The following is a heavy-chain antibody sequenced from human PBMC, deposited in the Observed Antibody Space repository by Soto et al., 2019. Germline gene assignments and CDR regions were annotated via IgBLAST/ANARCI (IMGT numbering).Heavy chain of an antibody. CDR1: GGSLTSYP. Sequence: QMEQSGAEVRKPGSSVKVSCKPSGGSLTSYPMAWVRQAPGQGFEWMGGIIPIHGTTEYAQKFQGRVTITADESTNRATLELTGVISEDTAVYYCARGWGLVSWGQGTLVTVSS. V-gene: IGHV1-69*01. D-gene: IGHD3-16*01. CDR2: IIPIHGTT. CDR3: ARGWGLVS. J-gene: IGHJ4*02.